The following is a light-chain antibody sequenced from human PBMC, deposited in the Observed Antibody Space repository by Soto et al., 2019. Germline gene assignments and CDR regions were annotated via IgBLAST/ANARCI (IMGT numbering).Light chain of an antibody. CDR1: NRDVGSYNY. CDR3: SSYTSSSPYV. J-gene: IGLJ1*01. Sequence: QSALTQPASVSGSPGQSITIACTGTNRDVGSYNYVSWYQQHPGKAPKLMIYEVSNRPSGVSNRFSGSKSGNTASLTISGLQAEDEADYYCSSYTSSSPYVFGTGTKLTVL. V-gene: IGLV2-14*01. CDR2: EVS.